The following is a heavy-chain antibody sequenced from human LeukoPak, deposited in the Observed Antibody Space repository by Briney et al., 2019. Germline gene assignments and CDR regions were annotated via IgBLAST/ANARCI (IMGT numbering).Heavy chain of an antibody. CDR2: INNDESST. CDR1: GFTFSTYW. J-gene: IGHJ4*02. CDR3: AKSRRAYCSGGSCFGLWDY. Sequence: GGSLRLSCAASGFTFSTYWMHWVRHAPGKGLVWVSRINNDESSTNYADSVKGRFTISRDNAKNTLYLQMNSLRAEDTAVYYCAKSRRAYCSGGSCFGLWDYWGQGTLVTVSS. V-gene: IGHV3-74*01. D-gene: IGHD2-15*01.